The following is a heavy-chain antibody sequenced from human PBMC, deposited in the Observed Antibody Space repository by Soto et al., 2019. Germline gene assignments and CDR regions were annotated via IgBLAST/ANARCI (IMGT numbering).Heavy chain of an antibody. CDR1: NGSMSNYY. CDR2: VYDSGST. D-gene: IGHD2-15*01. Sequence: PSETLSLTCTVSNGSMSNYYWSWIRQSPGRGLEWIGYVYDSGSTTYSPSLKSRVTISVDTSKNQFSLKLRSVTAADTAVYYCARVNPPCTGGSCYYTYNYFDPWGQGTLVTVSS. CDR3: ARVNPPCTGGSCYYTYNYFDP. V-gene: IGHV4-59*01. J-gene: IGHJ5*02.